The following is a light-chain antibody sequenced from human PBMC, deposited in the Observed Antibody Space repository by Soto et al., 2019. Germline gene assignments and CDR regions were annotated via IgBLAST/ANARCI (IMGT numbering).Light chain of an antibody. CDR1: SSNIGAGYD. CDR2: GNS. Sequence: QSVLTQPPSVSGAPGQRVTISCTGSSSNIGAGYDVHWYQQLPGTAPKLLIYGNSNRPSGVPDRFSGSKSGTSASLAITGLHAEDEADYYCQSYDSSLSAVFGGGTKVTVL. J-gene: IGLJ2*01. V-gene: IGLV1-40*01. CDR3: QSYDSSLSAV.